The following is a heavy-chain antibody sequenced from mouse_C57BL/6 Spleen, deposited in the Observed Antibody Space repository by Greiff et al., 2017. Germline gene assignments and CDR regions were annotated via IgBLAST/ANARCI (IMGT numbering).Heavy chain of an antibody. V-gene: IGHV1-15*01. Sequence: QVQLQQSGAELVRPGASVTLSCKASGYTFTDYEMHWVKQTPVHGLEWIGAIDPETGGPAYNQKFKGKAILTADKSSSTAYMELRSLTSEDSAVYYCTRGGDWLWGQGTTLTVSS. CDR1: GYTFTDYE. D-gene: IGHD3-3*01. J-gene: IGHJ2*01. CDR3: TRGGDWL. CDR2: IDPETGGP.